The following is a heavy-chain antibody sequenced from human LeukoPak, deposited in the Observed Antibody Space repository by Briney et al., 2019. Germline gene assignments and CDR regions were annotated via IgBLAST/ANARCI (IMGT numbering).Heavy chain of an antibody. CDR1: AYSLSHDW. V-gene: IGHV5-51*01. D-gene: IGHD2-2*01. CDR3: ARLYAGGPADV. Sequence: GESLQISCKASAYSLSHDWVGCVRQMPGKGLEWMGSTYPGDSETRYRPAFQGQVTISADKSITTAYLQWSSLKASDTAMYYCARLYAGGPADVCGQGTLVTVSS. J-gene: IGHJ3*01. CDR2: TYPGDSET.